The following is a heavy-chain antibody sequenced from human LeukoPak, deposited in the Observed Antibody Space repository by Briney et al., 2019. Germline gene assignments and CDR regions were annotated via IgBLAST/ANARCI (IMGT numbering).Heavy chain of an antibody. CDR2: ISYDGRNK. J-gene: IGHJ4*02. D-gene: IGHD4-17*01. CDR1: GFTFRSYG. V-gene: IGHV3-30*18. CDR3: AKDWHTVTSFDY. Sequence: GRSLRLSCAASGFTFRSYGMHWVRQAPGKGLEWVAVISYDGRNKYYVDSVTGRFTISRDNSKNTLYLQMNSLRAEDTAVYYCAKDWHTVTSFDYWGQGTLVTVSS.